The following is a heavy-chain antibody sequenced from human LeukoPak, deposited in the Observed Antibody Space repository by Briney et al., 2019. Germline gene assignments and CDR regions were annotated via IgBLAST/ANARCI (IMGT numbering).Heavy chain of an antibody. CDR1: GASISRGSW. CDR2: FSHSGIT. D-gene: IGHD1-26*01. Sequence: PSETLSLTCDVSGASISRGSWWSWVRQPPGKGLEWIGEFSHSGITNFNPSLKSRVTISVDKSRNQFSLNLISVTAADTAVYYCAREVPWVWNFDLWGRGTLVTVSS. V-gene: IGHV4-4*02. CDR3: AREVPWVWNFDL. J-gene: IGHJ2*01.